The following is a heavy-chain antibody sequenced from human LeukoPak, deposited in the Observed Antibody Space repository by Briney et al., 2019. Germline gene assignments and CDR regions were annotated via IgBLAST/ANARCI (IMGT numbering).Heavy chain of an antibody. CDR1: GFTFSSYS. D-gene: IGHD1-7*01. CDR2: ISSSSSYL. Sequence: GGSLRLSCAASGFTFSSYSMNWVRQAPGKGLEWVSSISSSSSYLYYADSVKGRFIISRDNAKNSLYLQMNSLRAEDTAVYYCAILELANFDYWGQGTLVTVSS. J-gene: IGHJ4*02. CDR3: AILELANFDY. V-gene: IGHV3-21*01.